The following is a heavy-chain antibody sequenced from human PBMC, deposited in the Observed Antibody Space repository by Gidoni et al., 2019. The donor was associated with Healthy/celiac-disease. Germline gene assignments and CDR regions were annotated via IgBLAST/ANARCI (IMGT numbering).Heavy chain of an antibody. CDR3: ARGRGAYDFWSEEYYFDY. D-gene: IGHD3-3*01. J-gene: IGHJ4*02. Sequence: EVQLVESGGGLVKPGGSLRLSCAASGFTFSSYSMNWVRQAPGKGLEWVSSISSSSSYIYYADSVKGRFTISRDNAKNSLYLQMNSLRAEDTAVYYCARGRGAYDFWSEEYYFDYWGQGTLVTVSS. CDR1: GFTFSSYS. V-gene: IGHV3-21*01. CDR2: ISSSSSYI.